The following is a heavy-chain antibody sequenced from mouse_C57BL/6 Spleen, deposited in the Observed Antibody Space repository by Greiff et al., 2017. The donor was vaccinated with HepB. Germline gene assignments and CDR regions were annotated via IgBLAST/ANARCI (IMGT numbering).Heavy chain of an antibody. V-gene: IGHV1-69*01. CDR2: IDPSDSYT. CDR3: ARRGYGNYFDY. Sequence: QVQLQQPGAELVMPGASVKLSCKASGYTFTSYWMHWVKQRPGQGLEWIGEIDPSDSYTNYKQKFKGKSTFTVYKSSSTAYIQLSSLTSENSAVYYCARRGYGNYFDYWGQGTTLTVSS. J-gene: IGHJ2*01. CDR1: GYTFTSYW. D-gene: IGHD2-1*01.